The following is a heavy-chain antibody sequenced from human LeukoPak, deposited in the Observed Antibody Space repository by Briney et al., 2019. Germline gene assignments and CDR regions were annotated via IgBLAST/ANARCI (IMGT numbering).Heavy chain of an antibody. CDR3: ATRGDYSDASGNSYDALDI. V-gene: IGHV4-34*01. Sequence: PSETLSLTCAVSGGSFSAFFWRWIRQPPGKGLEWIGDVGHSGSADYNPSLKSRVTVSADPSKTQFSLKLTSVTAADTAVYYCATRGDYSDASGNSYDALDIWGQGTMVTVSS. CDR2: VGHSGSA. J-gene: IGHJ3*02. D-gene: IGHD3-22*01. CDR1: GGSFSAFF.